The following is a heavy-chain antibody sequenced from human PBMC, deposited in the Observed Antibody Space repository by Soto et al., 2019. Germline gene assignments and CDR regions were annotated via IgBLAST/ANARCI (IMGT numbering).Heavy chain of an antibody. CDR3: ARNWRLDS. CDR2: ISGSNNNA. D-gene: IGHD6-25*01. Sequence: GGSLRLSCAASGFILSTFAISWVRQTPGKGLECVAVISGSNNNAYYADSVKGRFTISRDSSKNTVYLEMNNLRVEDTALYYCARNWRLDSWGQGTLVTVSS. CDR1: GFILSTFA. J-gene: IGHJ5*01. V-gene: IGHV3-23*01.